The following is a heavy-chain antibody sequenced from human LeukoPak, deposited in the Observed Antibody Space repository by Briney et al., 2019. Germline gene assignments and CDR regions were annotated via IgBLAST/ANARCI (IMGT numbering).Heavy chain of an antibody. Sequence: ASVKVSCKASGYTFTSYGISWVRQAPGQGLEWMGWISAYNGNTNYAQKLQGRGTMTTDTSTSTAYMELRSLRSDDTAVYYCARDRRGYSGYDKMDYWGQGTLVTVSS. D-gene: IGHD5-12*01. V-gene: IGHV1-18*01. CDR1: GYTFTSYG. J-gene: IGHJ4*02. CDR2: ISAYNGNT. CDR3: ARDRRGYSGYDKMDY.